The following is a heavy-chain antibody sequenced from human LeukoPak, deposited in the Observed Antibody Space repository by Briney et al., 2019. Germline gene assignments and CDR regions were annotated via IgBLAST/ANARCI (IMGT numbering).Heavy chain of an antibody. D-gene: IGHD3-16*01. J-gene: IGHJ4*02. CDR2: IKQDRSEK. V-gene: IGHV3-7*03. CDR1: GLTFSNYW. Sequence: GGSLRLSCAASGLTFSNYWMDWVRQAPGKGREWVANIKQDRSEKNYVDSVKGRFIISRDNAKNSLYLQMNTLRADDTAVYYCARDGFGTGSNWGQGTLVTVSS. CDR3: ARDGFGTGSN.